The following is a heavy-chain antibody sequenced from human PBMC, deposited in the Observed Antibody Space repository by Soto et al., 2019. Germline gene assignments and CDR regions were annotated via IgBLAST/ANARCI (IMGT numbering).Heavy chain of an antibody. D-gene: IGHD2-15*01. CDR2: ISSSSSYI. J-gene: IGHJ1*01. V-gene: IGHV3-21*04. Sequence: GGSLRLSCAASGFTFSSYSMNWVRQAPGKGLEWVSSISSSSSYIYYADSVKGRFTISRDNAKNSLYLQMNSLRAEDTAVYYCAKTAVVVAATLPSYFQHWGQGTLVTVSS. CDR1: GFTFSSYS. CDR3: AKTAVVVAATLPSYFQH.